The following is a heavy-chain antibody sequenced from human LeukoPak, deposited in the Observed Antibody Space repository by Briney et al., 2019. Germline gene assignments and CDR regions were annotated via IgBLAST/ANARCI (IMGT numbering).Heavy chain of an antibody. Sequence: SETLSLTCAVYGGSFSGYYWSWIRQPPEKGLEWIGEINHSGSTNYNPSLKSRVTISVDTSKNQFSLKLSSVTAADTAVYYCAREDSWGQGTLVTVSS. J-gene: IGHJ4*02. CDR1: GGSFSGYY. V-gene: IGHV4-34*01. D-gene: IGHD2-15*01. CDR2: INHSGST. CDR3: AREDS.